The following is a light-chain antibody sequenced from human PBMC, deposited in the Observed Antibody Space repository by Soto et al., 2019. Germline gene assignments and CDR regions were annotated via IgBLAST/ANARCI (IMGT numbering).Light chain of an antibody. J-gene: IGKJ4*01. CDR1: QSVAKNY. Sequence: EIGLTQSPGTVSLSPGESATLSCRASQSVAKNYLAWFQHKPGQAPRLLIYDASSRATGIPDRFSGSGSGTDFTLTTSRLEPEDFALYYCQQYATSPRTFGGGTKVDI. CDR3: QQYATSPRT. V-gene: IGKV3-20*01. CDR2: DAS.